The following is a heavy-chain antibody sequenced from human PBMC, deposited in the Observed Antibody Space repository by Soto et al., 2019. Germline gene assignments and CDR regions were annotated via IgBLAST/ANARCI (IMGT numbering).Heavy chain of an antibody. Sequence: ASVKVSCKASGYTFTSYYMHWVRQAPGQGLGWMGIINPSGGSTSYAQKFQGRVTMTRDTSTSTVYMELSSLRSEDTAVYYCARDYDSSGYYFSARYFDYWGQGTLVTVSS. V-gene: IGHV1-46*01. J-gene: IGHJ4*02. CDR1: GYTFTSYY. D-gene: IGHD3-22*01. CDR3: ARDYDSSGYYFSARYFDY. CDR2: INPSGGST.